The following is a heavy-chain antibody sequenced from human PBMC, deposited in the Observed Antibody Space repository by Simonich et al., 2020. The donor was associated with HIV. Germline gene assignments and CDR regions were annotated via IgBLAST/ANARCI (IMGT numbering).Heavy chain of an antibody. D-gene: IGHD3-9*01. Sequence: QVQLQQWGAGLVKPSETPSLTCGVSGFSISRGYYWGWIRQPPGKWLECIGTIYAGGSTYPNPSPKSRVTISLDTSKNQFSLNLSSVTAADTAVYYCARGLGYFDYWGQGTLATVSS. V-gene: IGHV4-38-2*01. CDR1: GFSISRGYY. CDR2: IYAGGST. J-gene: IGHJ4*02. CDR3: ARGLGYFDY.